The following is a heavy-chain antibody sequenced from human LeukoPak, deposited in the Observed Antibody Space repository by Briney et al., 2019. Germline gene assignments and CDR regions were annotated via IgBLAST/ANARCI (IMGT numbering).Heavy chain of an antibody. V-gene: IGHV4-34*01. CDR3: ARGYGSGSYAFDY. Sequence: SETLSLTCAVYGGSFSGYYWSWIRQPPGKGLEWIGEINHSGSTNYNPSLKSRVTISVDTSKNQFSLKLSSVTAADTAVHYCARGYGSGSYAFDYWGQGTLVTVSS. D-gene: IGHD3-10*01. CDR1: GGSFSGYY. J-gene: IGHJ4*02. CDR2: INHSGST.